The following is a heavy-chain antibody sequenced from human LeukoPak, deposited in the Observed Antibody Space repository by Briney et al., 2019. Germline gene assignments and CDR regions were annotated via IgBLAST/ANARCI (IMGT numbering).Heavy chain of an antibody. Sequence: ASVRVSCKASGYTFTGYCMHWVRQAPGQGLEWMGWINPNSGGTNYAQKFQGRVTMTRDTSISTAYMELSRLRSDDTAVYYCARDGSGAARLPDYWGREPWSPSPQ. D-gene: IGHD6-6*01. CDR1: GYTFTGYC. CDR3: ARDGSGAARLPDY. V-gene: IGHV1-2*02. J-gene: IGHJ4*02. CDR2: INPNSGGT.